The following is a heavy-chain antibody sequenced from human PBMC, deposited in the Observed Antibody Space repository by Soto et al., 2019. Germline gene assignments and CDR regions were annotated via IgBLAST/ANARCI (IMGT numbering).Heavy chain of an antibody. V-gene: IGHV4-61*01. CDR2: IYYRGST. Sequence: QVQLQESGPGLVKPSETLSLTCTVSGGSVSSGSYYWSWIRQPPGKRLEWIGYIYYRGSTNYNPSLKSRVTISVDTSKSQFSLKLSSVTAADTAVYYCARDFIAASQGYFDYWGQGTLVAVSS. CDR1: GGSVSSGSYY. CDR3: ARDFIAASQGYFDY. D-gene: IGHD6-6*01. J-gene: IGHJ4*02.